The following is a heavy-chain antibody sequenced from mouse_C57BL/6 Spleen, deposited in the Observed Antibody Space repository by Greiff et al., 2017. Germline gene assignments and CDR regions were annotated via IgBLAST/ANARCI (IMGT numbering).Heavy chain of an antibody. CDR3: ARFDGSSYAMDY. V-gene: IGHV1-39*01. J-gene: IGHJ4*01. CDR2: INPNYGTT. CDR1: GYSFTDYN. Sequence: EVKLMESGPELVKPGASVKISCKASGYSFTDYNMNWVKQSNGKSLEWIGVINPNYGTTSYNQKFKGKATLTVDQSSSTAYMQLNSLTSEDSAVYYCARFDGSSYAMDYWGQGTSVTVSS. D-gene: IGHD1-1*01.